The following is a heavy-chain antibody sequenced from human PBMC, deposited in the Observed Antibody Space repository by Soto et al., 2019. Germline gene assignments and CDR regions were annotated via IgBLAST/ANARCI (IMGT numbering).Heavy chain of an antibody. D-gene: IGHD3-22*01. J-gene: IGHJ4*02. CDR1: GGTFSSYA. V-gene: IGHV1-69*01. CDR2: SIPIFGTA. CDR3: ARDAHKYCSSSSGALYYFDY. Sequence: QVQLVQSGAEVKKPGCSVKVSCKASGGTFSSYAISWVRQAPGQGLEWMGGSIPIFGTANYAQKFQGRVTITADEFTSTAYIELSSLRCEDTAVYYCARDAHKYCSSSSGALYYFDYWVQGTVVTVAS.